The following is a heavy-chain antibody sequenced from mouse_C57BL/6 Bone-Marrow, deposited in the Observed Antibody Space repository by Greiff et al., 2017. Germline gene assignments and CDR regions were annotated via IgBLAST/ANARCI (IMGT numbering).Heavy chain of an antibody. CDR2: INPNNGGT. Sequence: EVQLQESGPELVKPGASVKIPCKASGYTFTDYNMDWVKQSHGNSLEWIGDINPNNGGTIYNQKFKGKATLTVDKSSSTAYMELRSLTSEDTAVYYCARSTVVEGGYFDVWGTGTTVTVSS. J-gene: IGHJ1*03. V-gene: IGHV1-18*01. CDR3: ARSTVVEGGYFDV. D-gene: IGHD1-1*01. CDR1: GYTFTDYN.